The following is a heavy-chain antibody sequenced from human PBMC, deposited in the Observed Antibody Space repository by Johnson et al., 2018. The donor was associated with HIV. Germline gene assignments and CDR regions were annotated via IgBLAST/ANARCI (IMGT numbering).Heavy chain of an antibody. CDR1: GFTFSSYG. CDR3: AKGEQVWSVASAFDI. V-gene: IGHV3-30*18. Sequence: QVQLVESGGGVVQPGRSLRLSCAASGFTFSSYGMHWVRQAPGKGLEWVAVISYDGSNKYYADSVTGRFTISRDNSKNTLYLQMNSLRAEDTALYYCAKGEQVWSVASAFDIWGQGTMVTVSS. J-gene: IGHJ3*02. D-gene: IGHD5-18*01. CDR2: ISYDGSNK.